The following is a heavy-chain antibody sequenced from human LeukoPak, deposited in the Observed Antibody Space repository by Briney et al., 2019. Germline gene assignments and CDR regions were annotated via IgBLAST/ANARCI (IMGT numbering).Heavy chain of an antibody. J-gene: IGHJ6*03. CDR2: ISGSGGST. D-gene: IGHD5-12*01. CDR3: AKEGTEGGYDGPYYYYMDV. V-gene: IGHV3-23*01. CDR1: GFTFSSYA. Sequence: GGSLRLSCAASGFTFSSYAMSWVRQAPGKGLEWVSAISGSGGSTYYADSVKGRFTISRDNSKNTLYLQMNSLRAEDTAVYYCAKEGTEGGYDGPYYYYMDVWGKGTTVTVSS.